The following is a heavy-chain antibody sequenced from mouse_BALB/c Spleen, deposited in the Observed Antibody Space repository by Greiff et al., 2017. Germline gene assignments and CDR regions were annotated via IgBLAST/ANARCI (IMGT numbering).Heavy chain of an antibody. D-gene: IGHD1-1*01. V-gene: IGHV2-2*02. CDR3: ARNSRDYYGSSHHAMDY. Sequence: QVQLQQSGPGLVQPSQSLSITCTVSGFSLTSYGVHWVRQSPGKGLEWLGVIWSGGSTDYNAAFISRLSISKDNSKSQVFFKMNSLQANDTAIYYCARNSRDYYGSSHHAMDYWGQGTSVTVSS. J-gene: IGHJ4*01. CDR1: GFSLTSYG. CDR2: IWSGGST.